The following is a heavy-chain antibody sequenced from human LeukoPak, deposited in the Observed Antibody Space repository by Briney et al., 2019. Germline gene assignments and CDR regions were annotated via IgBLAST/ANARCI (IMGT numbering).Heavy chain of an antibody. J-gene: IGHJ4*02. CDR3: AKARDNYGTYYFDY. D-gene: IGHD4-17*01. V-gene: IGHV3-21*04. Sequence: PGGSLRLSCAASGFTFNNYAMNWVRQAPGKGLEWVSSISSSSSYIYYADSVKGRFTISRDNAKNSLYLQMNSLRAEDTAVYYCAKARDNYGTYYFDYWGQGTLVTVSS. CDR1: GFTFNNYA. CDR2: ISSSSSYI.